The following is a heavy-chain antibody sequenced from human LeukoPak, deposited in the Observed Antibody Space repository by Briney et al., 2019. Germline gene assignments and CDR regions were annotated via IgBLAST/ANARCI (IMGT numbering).Heavy chain of an antibody. CDR2: INPNSGGT. Sequence: ASVKVSCKASGYTFTGYYMHWVRQAPGQGLEWMGWINPNSGGTNYAQKFQGRATMTRDTSISTAYMELSRLRSDDTAVYYCARAKVITMVRGVWFDPWGQGTLVTVSS. CDR3: ARAKVITMVRGVWFDP. D-gene: IGHD3-10*01. CDR1: GYTFTGYY. V-gene: IGHV1-2*02. J-gene: IGHJ5*02.